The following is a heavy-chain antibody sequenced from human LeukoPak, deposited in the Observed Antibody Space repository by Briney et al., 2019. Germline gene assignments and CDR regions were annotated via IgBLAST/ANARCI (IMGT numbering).Heavy chain of an antibody. V-gene: IGHV3-21*01. CDR1: GFTFSSYS. CDR3: ASKRGAY. CDR2: ISSSSSYI. J-gene: IGHJ4*02. Sequence: GGSLRLSCAASGFTFSSYSMNWVRQAPGKGLEWVSSISSSSSYIYYADSVEGRFTISRDNAKNSLYLQMNSLRAEDTAVYYCASKRGAYWGQGTLVTVSS. D-gene: IGHD1-26*01.